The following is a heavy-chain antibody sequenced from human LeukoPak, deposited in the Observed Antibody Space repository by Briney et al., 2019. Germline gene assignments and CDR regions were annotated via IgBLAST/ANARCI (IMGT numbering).Heavy chain of an antibody. Sequence: GGSLRLSCAASGFTFSSYSMNWVRQAPGKGLEWVSSISSSSSNIYCADSVKGRFTISRDNAKNSLYLQMNSLRAEDTAVYYCARGPTMKMDVWGKGTTVTVSS. J-gene: IGHJ6*04. CDR1: GFTFSSYS. CDR3: ARGPTMKMDV. V-gene: IGHV3-21*01. D-gene: IGHD3-22*01. CDR2: ISSSSSNI.